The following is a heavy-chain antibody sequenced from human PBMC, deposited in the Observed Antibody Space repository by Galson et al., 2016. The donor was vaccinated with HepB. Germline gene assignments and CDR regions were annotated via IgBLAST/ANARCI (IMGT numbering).Heavy chain of an antibody. CDR2: IYPDDSDT. CDR3: ARHWALGRGVEY. Sequence: QSGAEVKKPGESLKISCKGSGYSFTNYWIGWVRQMPGKGLEWMGIIYPDDSDTRYSPSFRGQFTISADKSISTANLPWSNLKASDTAMYYCARHWALGRGVEYWGQGTLVTVSS. D-gene: IGHD1-26*01. CDR1: GYSFTNYW. V-gene: IGHV5-51*01. J-gene: IGHJ4*02.